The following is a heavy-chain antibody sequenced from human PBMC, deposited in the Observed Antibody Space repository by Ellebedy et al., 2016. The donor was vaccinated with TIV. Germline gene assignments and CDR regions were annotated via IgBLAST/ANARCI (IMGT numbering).Heavy chain of an antibody. Sequence: GGSLRLXXAASGFTFKNYWMSWVRQAPGEGLEWVAYIKTDGSEIDYLDSVKGRFTISRDNTRKSLYLQMSSLRAGDTAVYYCARGHYGMDVWGQGTTVIVSS. CDR2: IKTDGSEI. V-gene: IGHV3-7*03. J-gene: IGHJ6*02. CDR3: ARGHYGMDV. CDR1: GFTFKNYW.